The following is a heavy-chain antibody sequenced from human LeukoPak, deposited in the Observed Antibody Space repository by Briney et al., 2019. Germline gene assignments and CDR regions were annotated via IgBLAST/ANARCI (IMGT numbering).Heavy chain of an antibody. CDR1: GYTFSDYY. Sequence: ASVKVSCKASGYTFSDYYIHWVRRAPGQGLEWMGWINPKSGGTNYAERFQARVTMTRDTSISTAYMELSRLRSDDTAVYYCTSGYDYFDCWGQGTLVTVSS. V-gene: IGHV1-2*02. J-gene: IGHJ4*02. CDR2: INPKSGGT. CDR3: TSGYDYFDC. D-gene: IGHD5-12*01.